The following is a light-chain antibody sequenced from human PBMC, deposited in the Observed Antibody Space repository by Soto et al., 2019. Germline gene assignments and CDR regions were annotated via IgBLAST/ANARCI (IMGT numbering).Light chain of an antibody. CDR2: DVS. Sequence: QLVLTQPASVSGSPGQSITISCTGTSSDVGGYNYVSWYQQHPGKAPKLMIYDVSNRPSGVSNRFSGSKSGNTASLTISGLQAEDEADYYCSSYISSSTLVFGGGTKLTVL. J-gene: IGLJ2*01. V-gene: IGLV2-14*01. CDR3: SSYISSSTLV. CDR1: SSDVGGYNY.